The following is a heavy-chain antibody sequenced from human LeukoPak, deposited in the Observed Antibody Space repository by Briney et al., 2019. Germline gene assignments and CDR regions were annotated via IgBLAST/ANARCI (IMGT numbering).Heavy chain of an antibody. CDR1: GYTFSNYD. V-gene: IGHV1-8*01. D-gene: IGHD3-16*02. Sequence: GASVKVSCKAFGYTFSNYDINWVRQAPGQGLEWMGWMNPNSGRRVYAQKFQGRVTMTRNSSINTAYMELTSLRSDDTAVYYCARGLRSDYWGQGTLVTVSS. J-gene: IGHJ4*02. CDR3: ARGLRSDY. CDR2: MNPNSGRR.